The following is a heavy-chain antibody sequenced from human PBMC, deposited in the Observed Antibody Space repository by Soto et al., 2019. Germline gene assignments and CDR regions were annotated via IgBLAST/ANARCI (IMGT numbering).Heavy chain of an antibody. V-gene: IGHV2-5*02. D-gene: IGHD7-27*01. CDR3: AHRGYMYGNWDHGYFDY. CDR2: IYWDDDK. Sequence: SGPTLVNPTQTLALTCTFSGFSLTTSGVGVGWIRKTPGKALEWLAFIYWDDDKRYNPSLKNRLTITKDTSKNQVVLIMADMDPVDTATYFCAHRGYMYGNWDHGYFDYWGQ. J-gene: IGHJ4*02. CDR1: GFSLTTSGVG.